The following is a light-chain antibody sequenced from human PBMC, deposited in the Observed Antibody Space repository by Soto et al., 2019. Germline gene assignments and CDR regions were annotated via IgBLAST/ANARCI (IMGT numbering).Light chain of an antibody. J-gene: IGLJ1*01. CDR2: EAS. Sequence: QSALTQPASVSGSPGQSITISCTGTSSDVGAYNYVSWYQQHPGKAPKLMIYEASNRPSGVSHRFSGSKSGNTASLTISGLQDEDEADYYCTSYSSSTFCVFGTGTKVTVL. CDR3: TSYSSSTFCV. V-gene: IGLV2-14*01. CDR1: SSDVGAYNY.